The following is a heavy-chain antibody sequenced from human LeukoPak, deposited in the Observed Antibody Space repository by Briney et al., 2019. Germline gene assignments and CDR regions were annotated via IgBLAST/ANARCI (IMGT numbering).Heavy chain of an antibody. D-gene: IGHD1-26*01. J-gene: IGHJ5*02. CDR3: ARPIGATLNWFDP. CDR1: GGTFSSYA. CDR2: IYPGDSDT. V-gene: IGHV5-51*01. Sequence: KVSCKASGGTFSSYAISWVRQMPGKGLEWMGIIYPGDSDTRYSPSFQGQVTISADKSISTAYLQWSSLKASDTAMYYCARPIGATLNWFDPWGQGALVTVSS.